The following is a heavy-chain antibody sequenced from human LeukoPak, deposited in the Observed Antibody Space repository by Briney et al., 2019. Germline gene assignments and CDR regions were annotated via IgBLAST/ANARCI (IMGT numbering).Heavy chain of an antibody. J-gene: IGHJ3*02. CDR1: GGSISSYY. CDR3: ARRIAGDAFDI. CDR2: IYYSGST. Sequence: PSETLSLTCTVSGGSISSYYWSWIRQPPGKGLEWIGYIYYSGSTNYNPSLKSRVTISVDTSKNQFSLKLSPVTAADTAVYYCARRIAGDAFDIWGQGTMVTVSS. V-gene: IGHV4-59*08. D-gene: IGHD6-13*01.